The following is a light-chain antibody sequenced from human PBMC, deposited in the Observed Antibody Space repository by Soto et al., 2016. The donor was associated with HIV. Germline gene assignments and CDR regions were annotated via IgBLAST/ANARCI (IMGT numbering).Light chain of an antibody. Sequence: AIRMTQSPSSFSASTGDRVTITCRASQNIRSDLAWYQQKPGKAPKLLIYAASTLQSGVPSRFSGSESGTDFTLTITCLQSEDFATYYCQQYYDYPYTFGQGTKL. V-gene: IGKV1-8*01. J-gene: IGKJ2*01. CDR3: QQYYDYPYT. CDR1: QNIRSD. CDR2: AAS.